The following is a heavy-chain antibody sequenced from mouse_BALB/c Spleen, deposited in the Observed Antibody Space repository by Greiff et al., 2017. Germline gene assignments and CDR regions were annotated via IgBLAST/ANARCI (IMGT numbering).Heavy chain of an antibody. V-gene: IGHV5-17*02. Sequence: DVKLVESGGGLVQPGGSRKLSCAASGFTFSSFGMHWVRQAPEKGLEWVAYISSGSSTIYYADTVKGRFTISRDKPKNTLFLQMTSLRSEDTAMYYCARSTMSTTRNWYFDVWGAGTTVTVSS. CDR3: ARSTMSTTRNWYFDV. J-gene: IGHJ1*01. D-gene: IGHD2-4*01. CDR2: ISSGSSTI. CDR1: GFTFSSFG.